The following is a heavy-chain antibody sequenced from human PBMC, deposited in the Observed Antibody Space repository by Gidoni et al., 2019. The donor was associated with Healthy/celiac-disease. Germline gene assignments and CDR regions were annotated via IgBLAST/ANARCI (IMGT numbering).Heavy chain of an antibody. CDR2: ISAYNGNT. D-gene: IGHD2-2*01. CDR1: GYTFTSYG. Sequence: QVQLVQSGAEVKKPGASVKVSCKASGYTFTSYGISWVRQAPGPGLEWIGWISAYNGNTNYAQKRQGRVTMTTDTSTSTAYMELRSLRSDDTAVYYCGRYCSSTSCYPYYYYCMDVWGQGTTVTVSS. CDR3: GRYCSSTSCYPYYYYCMDV. J-gene: IGHJ6*02. V-gene: IGHV1-18*04.